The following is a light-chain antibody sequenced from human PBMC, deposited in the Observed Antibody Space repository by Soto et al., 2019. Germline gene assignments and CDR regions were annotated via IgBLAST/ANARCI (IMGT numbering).Light chain of an antibody. CDR2: DAS. Sequence: DMQMTQSPSTLSASVGDKVTITCRASQRISSWLAWYQQKPGKPPKLVIYDASSLESGVPSRFSRSGSGTQFTLTISTLHADYFATFYSQQYNNYPITFGQGTRLEIK. V-gene: IGKV1-5*01. J-gene: IGKJ5*01. CDR1: QRISSW. CDR3: QQYNNYPIT.